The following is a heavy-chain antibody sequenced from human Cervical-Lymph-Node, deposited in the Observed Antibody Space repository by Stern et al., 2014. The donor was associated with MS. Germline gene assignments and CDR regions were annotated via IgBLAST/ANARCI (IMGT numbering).Heavy chain of an antibody. CDR1: GGTFSSYA. J-gene: IGHJ1*01. Sequence: VQLVQSGAEVKKPGSSVKVSCKASGGTFSSYAISWVRQAPGQGLEWMGGIIPIFGTANDAQKFQGRVTITADESTSTAYMELSSLRSEDTAVYYCARAARDDYGDYPLKAEYFQHWGQGTLVTVSS. D-gene: IGHD4-17*01. CDR3: ARAARDDYGDYPLKAEYFQH. V-gene: IGHV1-69*01. CDR2: IIPIFGTA.